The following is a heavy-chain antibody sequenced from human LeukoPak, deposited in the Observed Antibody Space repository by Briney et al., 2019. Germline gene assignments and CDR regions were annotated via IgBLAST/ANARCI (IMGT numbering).Heavy chain of an antibody. CDR2: IRYDGSNK. D-gene: IGHD2-21*02. Sequence: GGSLRLSCAASGFTFSSYGMHWVRRAPGKGLEWVAFIRYDGSNKYYADSVKGRFTISRDNAKNSLYLQMNSLRAEDTALYYCAKDTSPWVTATPDYWGQGTLVTVSS. CDR3: AKDTSPWVTATPDY. J-gene: IGHJ4*02. CDR1: GFTFSSYG. V-gene: IGHV3-30*02.